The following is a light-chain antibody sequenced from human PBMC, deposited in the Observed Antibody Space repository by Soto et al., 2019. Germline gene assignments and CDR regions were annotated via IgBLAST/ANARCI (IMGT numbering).Light chain of an antibody. CDR1: QTISTY. CDR3: QQSYRTPIT. Sequence: DIQMTQSPSSLSASVGDRVTITFWTSQTISTYLNWYQHKPGKAPEVLIYAASNLQSGVPSRFSGSGSGTDFTLTISSLQPADSATYYCQQSYRTPITFGQGTRLEIK. J-gene: IGKJ5*01. CDR2: AAS. V-gene: IGKV1-39*01.